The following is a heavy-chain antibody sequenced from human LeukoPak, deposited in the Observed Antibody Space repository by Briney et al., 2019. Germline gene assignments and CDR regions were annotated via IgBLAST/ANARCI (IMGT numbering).Heavy chain of an antibody. CDR2: IYSGGTT. V-gene: IGHV3-53*01. J-gene: IGHJ3*02. D-gene: IGHD6-19*01. CDR3: AKDRASGWPNAFDI. Sequence: GGSLRLSCAASGFTVSSIYMSWVRQAPGKGLEWVSLIYSGGTTYYADSVKGRFTISRDNSKNTLYLQMNSLRAEDTAVYYCAKDRASGWPNAFDIWGQGTMVTVSS. CDR1: GFTVSSIY.